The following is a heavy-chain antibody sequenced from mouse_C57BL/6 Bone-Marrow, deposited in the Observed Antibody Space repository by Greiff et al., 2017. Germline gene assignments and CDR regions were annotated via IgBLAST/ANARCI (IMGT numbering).Heavy chain of an antibody. CDR3: AGLRDGYLDY. CDR2: ISNLAYSI. Sequence: EVQGVESGGGLVQPGGSLKLSCAASGFTFSDYGMAWVRQAPRKGPEWVAFISNLAYSIYYADTVTGRFTISRENAKNTLYLEMSSLRSEDAAMYYCAGLRDGYLDYWGQGTTLTVSS. CDR1: GFTFSDYG. D-gene: IGHD2-3*01. V-gene: IGHV5-15*01. J-gene: IGHJ2*01.